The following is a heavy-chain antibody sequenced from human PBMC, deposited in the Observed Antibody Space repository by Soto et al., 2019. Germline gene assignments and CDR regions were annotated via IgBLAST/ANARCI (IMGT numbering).Heavy chain of an antibody. CDR1: GGTFSTYI. D-gene: IGHD3-3*01. CDR3: ARDRITTRGDAFDL. CDR2: IIPIPDIT. V-gene: IGHV1-69*08. J-gene: IGHJ3*01. Sequence: QVQLVQSGAEVKKPGSSVKVSCKAPGGTFSTYIISWVRQAPGQGLEGMGRIIPIPDITDNAQKFQGRVTFSADKYTSTAYMALSKMRSEDTAVYYCARDRITTRGDAFDLWSQGTMVAVSS.